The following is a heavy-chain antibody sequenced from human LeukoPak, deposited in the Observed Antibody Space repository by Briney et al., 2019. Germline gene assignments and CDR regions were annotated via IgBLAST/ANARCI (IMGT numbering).Heavy chain of an antibody. Sequence: PGGSLRLSCAASGFTFSSYAMHWVRQAPGKGLEWVAVISYDGSNKYYADSVKGRFTISRDNSKNTLYLQMNSLRAEDTAVYYCARDDRRFVATPGDDAFDIWGQGTMVTVSS. V-gene: IGHV3-30-3*01. D-gene: IGHD5-12*01. J-gene: IGHJ3*02. CDR2: ISYDGSNK. CDR1: GFTFSSYA. CDR3: ARDDRRFVATPGDDAFDI.